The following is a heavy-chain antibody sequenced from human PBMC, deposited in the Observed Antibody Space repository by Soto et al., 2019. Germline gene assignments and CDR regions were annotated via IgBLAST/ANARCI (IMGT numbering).Heavy chain of an antibody. Sequence: PGGSLRLSCAASGFTFSSYGMHWVRQAPGKGLEWVAVIWYDGSNKYYADSVKGRFTISRDNSKNTLYLQMNSLRAEDTAVYYCARVFGAARGYYYGMDVWGQGTTVTVSS. D-gene: IGHD6-6*01. CDR1: GFTFSSYG. V-gene: IGHV3-33*08. CDR2: IWYDGSNK. CDR3: ARVFGAARGYYYGMDV. J-gene: IGHJ6*02.